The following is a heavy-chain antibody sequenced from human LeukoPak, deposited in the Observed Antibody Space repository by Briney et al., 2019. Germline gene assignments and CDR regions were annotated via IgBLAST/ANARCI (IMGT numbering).Heavy chain of an antibody. D-gene: IGHD3-3*01. CDR2: IISNGGST. V-gene: IGHV3-64*02. J-gene: IGHJ6*03. CDR3: ARITMGATIANFYYYHMDV. Sequence: PGGSLRLSCAAYGFTFCLYSMHWVRQAPGKGLEYVSAIISNGGSTHYADSVKGRFTISRENSKNTLYLQMDSLRAEDMAVYYCARITMGATIANFYYYHMDVWGKGATVTVSS. CDR1: GFTFCLYS.